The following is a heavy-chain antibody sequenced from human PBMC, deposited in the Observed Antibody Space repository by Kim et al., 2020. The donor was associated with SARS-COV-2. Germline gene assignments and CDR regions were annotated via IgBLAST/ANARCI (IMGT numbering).Heavy chain of an antibody. V-gene: IGHV4-31*02. Sequence: KSRVTISVDTSKNQFSLKLSSVTAADTAVYYCARTHSSYYDSSGYHAFDIWGQGTMVTVSS. CDR3: ARTHSSYYDSSGYHAFDI. D-gene: IGHD3-22*01. J-gene: IGHJ3*02.